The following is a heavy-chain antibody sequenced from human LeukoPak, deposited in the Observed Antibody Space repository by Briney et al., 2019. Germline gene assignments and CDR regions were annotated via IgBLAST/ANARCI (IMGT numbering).Heavy chain of an antibody. CDR1: GGSFSGYY. D-gene: IGHD5-12*01. CDR3: ARGLATTNYYYYGMDV. CDR2: INHSGST. V-gene: IGHV4-34*01. Sequence: SETLSLTCAVYGGSFSGYYWSWIRQPPGKGLEWIGEINHSGSTNYNPSLKSRVTISVDTSKNQFSLKLSSVTAADTAVYYCARGLATTNYYYYGMDVWGKGNTVTVSS. J-gene: IGHJ6*04.